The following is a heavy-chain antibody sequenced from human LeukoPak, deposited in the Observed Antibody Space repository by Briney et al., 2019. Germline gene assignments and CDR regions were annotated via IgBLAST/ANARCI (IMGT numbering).Heavy chain of an antibody. CDR3: ARVRSRGDYGDYDYYYYMDV. CDR1: GFTFGDYA. J-gene: IGHJ6*03. CDR2: ISGSGGST. Sequence: GGSLRLSCTASGFTFGDYAMSWVRQAPGKGLQWVSSISGSGGSTYYADSVKGRFTISRDNSKNSLYLQMNSLRAEDTAVYYCARVRSRGDYGDYDYYYYMDVWGKGTTVTVSS. V-gene: IGHV3-23*01. D-gene: IGHD4-17*01.